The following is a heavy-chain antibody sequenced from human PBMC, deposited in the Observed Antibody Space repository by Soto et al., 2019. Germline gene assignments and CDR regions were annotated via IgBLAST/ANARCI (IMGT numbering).Heavy chain of an antibody. CDR2: IWYDGSNK. CDR3: ARVVGATSFDY. CDR1: GFTFSSYG. D-gene: IGHD1-26*01. V-gene: IGHV3-33*01. J-gene: IGHJ4*02. Sequence: PVGSLRLSCAASGFTFSSYGMHWVRQAPGKGLEWVAVIWYDGSNKYYADSVKGRFTISRDNSKNTLYLQMNSLRAEDTAVYYCARVVGATSFDYWGQGTLVTVSS.